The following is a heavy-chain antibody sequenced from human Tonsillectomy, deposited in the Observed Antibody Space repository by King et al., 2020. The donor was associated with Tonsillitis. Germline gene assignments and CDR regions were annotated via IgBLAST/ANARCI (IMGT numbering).Heavy chain of an antibody. D-gene: IGHD3-22*01. CDR3: ARAKYYYDSSGYYSFDNYYGMDV. Sequence: QLVQSGGGLVQPGGSLRLSCAASGFTFSSYSMNWVRQAPGKGLEWVSYISSSSSTIYYADSVKSRFTISSDNAKNSLYLQMNSLRAEDTAVYYCARAKYYYDSSGYYSFDNYYGMDVWGQGTTVTVSS. CDR2: ISSSSSTI. J-gene: IGHJ6*02. CDR1: GFTFSSYS. V-gene: IGHV3-48*01.